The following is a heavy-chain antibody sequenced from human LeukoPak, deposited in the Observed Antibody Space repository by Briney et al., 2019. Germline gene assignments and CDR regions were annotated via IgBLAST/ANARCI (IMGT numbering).Heavy chain of an antibody. CDR2: IYYSGST. J-gene: IGHJ4*02. CDR3: ARQDRGYSYGLIDY. CDR1: GGSISSYY. D-gene: IGHD5-18*01. Sequence: SETLSLTCTVSGGSISSYYWSWIRQPPGKGLEWIGYIYYSGSTNYNPSLKSRVTISVDTSKNQFSLKLSSVTAADTAVYYCARQDRGYSYGLIDYWGQGTLVTVSS. V-gene: IGHV4-59*01.